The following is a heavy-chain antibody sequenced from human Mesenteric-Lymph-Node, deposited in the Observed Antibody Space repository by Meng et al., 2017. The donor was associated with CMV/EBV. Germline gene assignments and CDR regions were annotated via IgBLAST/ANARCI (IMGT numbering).Heavy chain of an antibody. V-gene: IGHV4-61*08. Sequence: SETLSLTCNVSGGSVSSGGYYWTWIRQPPGKGLEYIGYVYSNGNTNYNPSLKSRVTISLDTSKNQFSLRLTSVAAADTAVYYCARGPRFLEWSFSAFDIWGQGTMVTVSS. J-gene: IGHJ3*02. D-gene: IGHD3-3*01. CDR3: ARGPRFLEWSFSAFDI. CDR1: GGSVSSGGYY. CDR2: VYSNGNT.